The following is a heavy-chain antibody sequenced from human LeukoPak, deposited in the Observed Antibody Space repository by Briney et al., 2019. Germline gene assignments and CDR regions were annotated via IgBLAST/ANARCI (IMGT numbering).Heavy chain of an antibody. D-gene: IGHD6-13*01. CDR3: ARTMSSWSFDY. CDR2: IIPIFGTA. J-gene: IGHJ4*02. CDR1: GGTFSSYA. Sequence: GASVKVSCKASGGTFSSYAIGWVRQAPGQGLEWMGRIIPIFGTANYAQKFQGRVTITTDESTSTAYMELSSLRSEDTAVYYCARTMSSWSFDYWGQGTLVTVSS. V-gene: IGHV1-69*05.